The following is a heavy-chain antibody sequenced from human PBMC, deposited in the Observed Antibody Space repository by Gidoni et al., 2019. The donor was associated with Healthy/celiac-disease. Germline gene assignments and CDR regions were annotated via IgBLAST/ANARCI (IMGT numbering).Heavy chain of an antibody. V-gene: IGHV3-23*01. CDR1: GFTFSSYA. CDR3: AKTVRFKEREYYFDY. CDR2: ISGIGGST. D-gene: IGHD3-10*01. Sequence: EVQLLESGGGLVQPGGSLRLSCAAPGFTFSSYAMSWVRQAPGKGLEWVSAISGIGGSTYYADSVKGRFTISRDNSKNTLYLQMNSLRAEDTAVYYCAKTVRFKEREYYFDYWGQGTLVTVSS. J-gene: IGHJ4*02.